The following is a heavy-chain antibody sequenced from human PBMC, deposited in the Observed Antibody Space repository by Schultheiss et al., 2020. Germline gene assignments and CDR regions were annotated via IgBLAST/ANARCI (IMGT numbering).Heavy chain of an antibody. V-gene: IGHV4-39*07. D-gene: IGHD6-19*01. CDR1: GGSISSSSYY. Sequence: SETLSLTCTVSGGSISSSSYYWGWIRQPPGKGLEWIGSIYYSGSTYYNPSLKSRVTISVDTSKNQFSLNVRSVTAADTAVYFCARWIAVAGTGYFDYWGLGTLVTVSS. CDR3: ARWIAVAGTGYFDY. CDR2: IYYSGST. J-gene: IGHJ4*02.